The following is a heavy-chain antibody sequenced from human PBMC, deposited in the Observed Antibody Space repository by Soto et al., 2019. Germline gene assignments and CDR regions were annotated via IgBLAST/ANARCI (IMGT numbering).Heavy chain of an antibody. J-gene: IGHJ4*02. CDR3: AKDEVLLEPYYYGSGSVFDY. CDR2: ISYDGSNK. Sequence: GGSLRLSCAASGFTFSSYGMHWVRQAPGKGLEWVAVISYDGSNKYYADSVKGRFTISRDNSKNTLYLQMNSLRAEDTAVYYCAKDEVLLEPYYYGSGSVFDYWGQGTLVTVSS. CDR1: GFTFSSYG. V-gene: IGHV3-30*18. D-gene: IGHD3-10*01.